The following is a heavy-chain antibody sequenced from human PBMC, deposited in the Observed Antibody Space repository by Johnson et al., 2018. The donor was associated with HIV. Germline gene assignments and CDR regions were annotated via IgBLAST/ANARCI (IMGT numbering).Heavy chain of an antibody. CDR3: ARDLEDIVVVPAAIGAFDI. CDR1: RFTFSSYA. J-gene: IGHJ3*02. Sequence: VQLVESGGGLVQPGGSLRLSCAASRFTFSSYAMHWVRQAPGEGLEYVSGTDNKGRNTYYANSVKGRFTISRDNSKNTLYLQMNSLRAEDTAVYYCARDLEDIVVVPAAIGAFDIWGQGTMVTVSS. CDR2: TDNKGRNT. D-gene: IGHD2-2*01. V-gene: IGHV3-64*01.